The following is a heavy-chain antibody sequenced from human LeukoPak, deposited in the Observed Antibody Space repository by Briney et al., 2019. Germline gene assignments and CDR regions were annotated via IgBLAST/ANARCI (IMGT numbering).Heavy chain of an antibody. V-gene: IGHV3-21*01. D-gene: IGHD6-13*01. J-gene: IGHJ4*02. Sequence: GGSLRLSCAASGFTFSSYSMNWVRQAPGKGLEWVSSISSSSSYIYYADSVKGRFTISRDNAKNSLYLQMNSLRAEDTAVYYCARELIAAAGSPFDYWAREPWSPSPQ. CDR1: GFTFSSYS. CDR2: ISSSSSYI. CDR3: ARELIAAAGSPFDY.